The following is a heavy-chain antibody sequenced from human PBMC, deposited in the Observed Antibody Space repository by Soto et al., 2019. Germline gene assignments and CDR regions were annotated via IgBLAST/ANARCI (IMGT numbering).Heavy chain of an antibody. J-gene: IGHJ4*02. CDR2: IDARSNYI. V-gene: IGHV3-21*06. CDR1: GFRFNSYS. D-gene: IGHD1-26*01. CDR3: VRENEMAGATSAFEY. Sequence: GGSLRLSCEASGFRFNSYSMNWVRQAPQKGLEWVSLIDARSNYIYYADSVKGRFTISRDNARNSLYLQMDSLRVEDTAVYYCVRENEMAGATSAFEYWGQGTPVTVSS.